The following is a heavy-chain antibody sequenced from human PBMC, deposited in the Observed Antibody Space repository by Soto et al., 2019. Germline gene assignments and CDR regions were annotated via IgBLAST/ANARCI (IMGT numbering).Heavy chain of an antibody. Sequence: EVQLVESGGGLVKPGGSLRLSCAASGFTFSNAWMSWVRQAPGKGLEWVGRIKSKTDGGTTDYAAPVKGRFTISRDDSKNTLYLQMNSLKTEDTAVYYCTTDPLFYDSSGHVDYSGQGTLVTVSS. D-gene: IGHD3-22*01. V-gene: IGHV3-15*01. CDR2: IKSKTDGGTT. CDR1: GFTFSNAW. CDR3: TTDPLFYDSSGHVDY. J-gene: IGHJ4*02.